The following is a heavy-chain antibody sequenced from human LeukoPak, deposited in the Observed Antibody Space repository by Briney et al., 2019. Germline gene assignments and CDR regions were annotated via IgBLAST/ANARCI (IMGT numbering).Heavy chain of an antibody. CDR1: GYSFTSYW. V-gene: IGHV5-51*01. J-gene: IGHJ6*02. Sequence: GESLKISCKGSGYSFTSYWIGWVRQMPGKGLEWKGIIYPGDSDTRYSPSFQGQVTISADKSISTAYLQWSSLKASDTAMYYCARQRYSSGWYGVYGMDVWGQGTTVTVSS. CDR2: IYPGDSDT. D-gene: IGHD6-19*01. CDR3: ARQRYSSGWYGVYGMDV.